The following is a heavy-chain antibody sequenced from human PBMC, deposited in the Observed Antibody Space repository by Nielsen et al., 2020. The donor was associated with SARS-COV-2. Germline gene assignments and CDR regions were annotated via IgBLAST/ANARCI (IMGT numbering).Heavy chain of an antibody. J-gene: IGHJ4*02. CDR3: ARVPYNWNWYFEY. V-gene: IGHV4-38-2*02. D-gene: IGHD1-7*01. Sequence: SETLSLTCSVSGYSIRNGYYWGWIRQPPGKGLEWIGTIYHSGSTYYNPSLKSRVTISVDTSKNQFSLKLSSVTAADTAVYYCARVPYNWNWYFEYWGQGTLVTVSS. CDR2: IYHSGST. CDR1: GYSIRNGYY.